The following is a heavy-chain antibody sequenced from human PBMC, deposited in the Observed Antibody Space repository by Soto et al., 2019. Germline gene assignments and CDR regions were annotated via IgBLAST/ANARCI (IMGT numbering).Heavy chain of an antibody. CDR2: IWYDGSNK. D-gene: IGHD3-10*01. J-gene: IGHJ5*02. CDR3: ARSPHPYYYGSGSYRFNWFDP. CDR1: GFTFSSYG. Sequence: GGSLRLSCAASGFTFSSYGMHWVRQAPGKGLEWVAVIWYDGSNKYYADSVKGRFTISRDNSKNTLYLQINSLRAEDTAVYYCARSPHPYYYGSGSYRFNWFDPWGQGTLVTVSS. V-gene: IGHV3-33*01.